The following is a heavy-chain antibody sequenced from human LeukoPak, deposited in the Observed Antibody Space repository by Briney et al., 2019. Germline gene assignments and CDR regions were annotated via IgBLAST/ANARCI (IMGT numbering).Heavy chain of an antibody. V-gene: IGHV4-59*08. CDR3: ARQGYFDWSPFDY. Sequence: PSETLSLTRTVSGGSISSYYWSWIRQPPGKGLEWIGYIYYSGSTNYNPSPKSRVTISVDTSKNQFSLKLSSVTAADTAVYYCARQGYFDWSPFDYWGQGTLVTVSS. CDR1: GGSISSYY. CDR2: IYYSGST. J-gene: IGHJ4*02. D-gene: IGHD3-9*01.